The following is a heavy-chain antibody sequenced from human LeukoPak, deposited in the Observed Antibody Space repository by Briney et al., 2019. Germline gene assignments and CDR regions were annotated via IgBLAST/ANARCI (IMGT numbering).Heavy chain of an antibody. Sequence: GGSLRLSCAASGFTFSSYAMSWVRQAPGKGLEWVSAISGSGGSTYYADSVKGRFTISRDNSKNTLYLQMNSLRAEDTAVYYCARDPMYYDSSGYSPPLYYFDYWGQGTLVTVSS. CDR3: ARDPMYYDSSGYSPPLYYFDY. J-gene: IGHJ4*02. V-gene: IGHV3-23*01. CDR2: ISGSGGST. D-gene: IGHD3-22*01. CDR1: GFTFSSYA.